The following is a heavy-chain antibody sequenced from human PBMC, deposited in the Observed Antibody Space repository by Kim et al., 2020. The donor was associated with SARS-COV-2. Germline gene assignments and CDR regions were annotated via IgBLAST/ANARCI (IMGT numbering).Heavy chain of an antibody. CDR2: ISSSSSTI. CDR3: ARHYMVRGVLVRRSLYNWFDP. D-gene: IGHD3-10*01. V-gene: IGHV3-48*02. CDR1: GFTFSSYS. Sequence: GGSLRLSCAASGFTFSSYSMNWVRQAPGKGLEWVSYISSSSSTIYYADSVKGRFTISRDNAKNSLYLQMNSLRDEDTAVYYCARHYMVRGVLVRRSLYNWFDPWGQGTLVTVSS. J-gene: IGHJ5*02.